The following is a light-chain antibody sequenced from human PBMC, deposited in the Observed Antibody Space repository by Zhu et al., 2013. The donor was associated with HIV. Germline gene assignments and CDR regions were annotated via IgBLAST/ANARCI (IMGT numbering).Light chain of an antibody. V-gene: IGLV2-14*01. CDR1: SSDIGGYKY. CDR2: EVS. Sequence: QSALTQPASVSGSPGQSITISCTGTSSDIGGYKYVSWYQHHPGKAPKLMIYEVSNRPSGVSDRFSGSKSGNTASLTISGLQAEDEADYYCSSYTSTSTLAFGGGTKLTV. J-gene: IGLJ2*01. CDR3: SSYTSTSTLA.